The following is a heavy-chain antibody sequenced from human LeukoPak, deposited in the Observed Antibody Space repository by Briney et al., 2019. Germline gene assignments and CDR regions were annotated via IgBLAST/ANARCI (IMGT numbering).Heavy chain of an antibody. V-gene: IGHV3-23*01. J-gene: IGHJ4*02. D-gene: IGHD4-17*01. Sequence: GGSLRLSCAASGFTFSSYAMDWVRQAPGRRLEWVSGISSSGGNRYYADSVKGRFTISRDNSKNALYLQMDILRADDTAVYYCAKDHDYGDLDYWGQGTLVTVSS. CDR3: AKDHDYGDLDY. CDR2: ISSSGGNR. CDR1: GFTFSSYA.